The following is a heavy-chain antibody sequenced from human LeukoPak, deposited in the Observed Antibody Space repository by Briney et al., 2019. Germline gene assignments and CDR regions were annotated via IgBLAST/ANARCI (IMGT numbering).Heavy chain of an antibody. CDR1: GFTFSSYA. D-gene: IGHD2-2*02. CDR2: ISGSGGST. Sequence: GGSLRLSCAASGFTFSSYAMSWVRQAPGKGLEWVSAISGSGGSTYYADSVKGRFTSSRDNSKNTLYLQMNSLRAEDTAVYYCAKDLDIVVVPAAIGYWGQGTLITVSS. J-gene: IGHJ4*02. CDR3: AKDLDIVVVPAAIGY. V-gene: IGHV3-23*01.